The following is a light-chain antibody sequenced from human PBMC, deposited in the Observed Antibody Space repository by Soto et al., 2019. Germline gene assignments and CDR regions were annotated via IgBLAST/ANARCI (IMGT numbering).Light chain of an antibody. CDR3: QQRSNWPPWT. CDR2: AAS. J-gene: IGKJ1*01. V-gene: IGKV3D-20*02. Sequence: PGERATLSCRASQSVSSSYLAWYQQKPGQAPRLLIYAASSRATGIPDRFSGSGSGTDFTLTISSLEPEDFAVYYCQQRSNWPPWTFGQGTKVDIK. CDR1: QSVSSSY.